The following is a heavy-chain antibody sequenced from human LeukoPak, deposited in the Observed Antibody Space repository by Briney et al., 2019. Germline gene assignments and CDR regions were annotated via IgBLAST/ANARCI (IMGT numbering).Heavy chain of an antibody. CDR1: GGSFSGYY. Sequence: SETLSLTCAVYGGSFSGYYWSWIRQPPGKRLERIGEINHSGSTNYNPSLKSRVTISVDTSKNQFSLKLSSVTAADTAVYYCARRCSGGSCYNYWGQGTLVTVSS. V-gene: IGHV4-34*01. CDR2: INHSGST. CDR3: ARRCSGGSCYNY. J-gene: IGHJ4*02. D-gene: IGHD2-15*01.